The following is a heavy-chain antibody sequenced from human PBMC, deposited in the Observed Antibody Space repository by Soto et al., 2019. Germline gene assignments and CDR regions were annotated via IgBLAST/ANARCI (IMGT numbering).Heavy chain of an antibody. CDR1: GFTFSSYA. CDR2: ISYDGSNK. J-gene: IGHJ6*02. Sequence: PGGSLRLSCAASGFTFSSYAMHWVRQAPGKGLEWVAVISYDGSNKYYADSVKGRFTISRDNSKNTLYLQMNSLRAEDTAVYYCARDVSAYYDFWSGYYTGGMDVWGQGTTVTVSS. D-gene: IGHD3-3*01. CDR3: ARDVSAYYDFWSGYYTGGMDV. V-gene: IGHV3-30-3*01.